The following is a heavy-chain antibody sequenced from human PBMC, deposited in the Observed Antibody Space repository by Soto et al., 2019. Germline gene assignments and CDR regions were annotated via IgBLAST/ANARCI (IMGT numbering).Heavy chain of an antibody. CDR2: IYYSGST. Sequence: SETLSLTCTVSGGSISSYYWSWIRQPPGKGLEWIGYIYYSGSTNYKPSLKSRVTISVDTSENQFSLKLSSVTAADTAVYYCARDGYYGSSGLHAAFDIWGQGTMVTVSS. CDR1: GGSISSYY. V-gene: IGHV4-59*01. CDR3: ARDGYYGSSGLHAAFDI. J-gene: IGHJ3*02. D-gene: IGHD3-22*01.